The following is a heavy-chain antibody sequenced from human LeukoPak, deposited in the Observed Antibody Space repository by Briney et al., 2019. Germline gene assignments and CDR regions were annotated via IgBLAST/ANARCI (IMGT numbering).Heavy chain of an antibody. CDR2: ISRSSSYI. CDR3: AIDRDFGVGNWFDP. CDR1: GFIFSDYG. D-gene: IGHD3-3*01. J-gene: IGHJ5*02. V-gene: IGHV3-21*01. Sequence: GGALRLSCAASGFIFSDYGMNWVRQAPGKGLEWVSSISRSSSYIYSADSMKGRFTISRDDAKNSLYLQMNRLRAEDTAVYYCAIDRDFGVGNWFDPWGQGTLVTVSA.